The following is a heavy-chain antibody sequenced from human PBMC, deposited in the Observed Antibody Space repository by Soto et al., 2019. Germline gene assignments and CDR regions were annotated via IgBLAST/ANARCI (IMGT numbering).Heavy chain of an antibody. CDR1: GGTFSSYA. J-gene: IGHJ4*02. CDR3: ARTAAVAVLTAHVY. Sequence: QVQLVQSGAEVKKPCSSVNVSCKASGGTFSSYAISWVRQAPGQRHEWMGGIIPIFGTANYAQKFQGRVTITADESTSTAYMELSSLRSEDTAVYSCARTAAVAVLTAHVYWGQGTLVTVSS. D-gene: IGHD6-19*01. V-gene: IGHV1-69*01. CDR2: IIPIFGTA.